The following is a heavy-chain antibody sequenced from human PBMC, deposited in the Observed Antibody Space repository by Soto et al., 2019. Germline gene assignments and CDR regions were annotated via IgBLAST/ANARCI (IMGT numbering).Heavy chain of an antibody. D-gene: IGHD3-9*01. CDR2: ISAYNGNT. CDR3: ARDSSDILTGYSPIPHDYGMDV. J-gene: IGHJ6*02. CDR1: GYTFTSYG. Sequence: ASVKVSCKASGYTFTSYGISWVRQAPGQGLEWMGWISAYNGNTNYAQKLRGRVTMTTDTSTSTAYMELRSLRSDDTAVYYCARDSSDILTGYSPIPHDYGMDVWGQGTTVTVSS. V-gene: IGHV1-18*04.